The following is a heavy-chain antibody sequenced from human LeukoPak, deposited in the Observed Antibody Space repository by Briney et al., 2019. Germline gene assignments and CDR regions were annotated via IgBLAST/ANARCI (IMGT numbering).Heavy chain of an antibody. CDR1: GFTFSTYT. Sequence: GGSLRLSCAASGFTFSTYTMNWVRQAPGKGLEWVSSIGSSGRNTHYADSVKGRFTISRDNARNSLFLEMNSLRADDTAVYYGVNGDYREYWGQGTLVAVSS. V-gene: IGHV3-21*01. J-gene: IGHJ1*01. CDR3: VNGDYREY. D-gene: IGHD4-17*01. CDR2: IGSSGRNT.